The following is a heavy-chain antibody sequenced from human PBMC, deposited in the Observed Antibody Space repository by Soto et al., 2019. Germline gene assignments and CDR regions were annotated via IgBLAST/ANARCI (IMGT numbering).Heavy chain of an antibody. CDR3: ARGASSVDTSFDY. V-gene: IGHV1-2*04. Sequence: ASVKVSCKASGYTFTGYYMHWVRQAPGQGLEWMGWINPNSGGTNYAQKFQGWVTMTRDTSISTAYMELSRLRSDDTAVYYCARGASSVDTSFDYWGQATLVTVSS. CDR2: INPNSGGT. CDR1: GYTFTGYY. J-gene: IGHJ4*02. D-gene: IGHD5-18*01.